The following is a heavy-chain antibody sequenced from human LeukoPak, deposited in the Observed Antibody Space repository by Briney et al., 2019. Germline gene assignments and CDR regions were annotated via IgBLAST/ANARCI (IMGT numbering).Heavy chain of an antibody. CDR3: ARGVYIAAAQYAY. V-gene: IGHV4-59*01. D-gene: IGHD6-13*01. J-gene: IGHJ4*02. CDR1: GGSISSYY. Sequence: SETLSLTCTVSGGSISSYYWSWIRQPPGKGLEWIGYIYYSGTTKYNPSLKSRVSISVDTSKNQFSLKLSSVTAADTAVYYCARGVYIAAAQYAYWGQGTLVTVSS. CDR2: IYYSGTT.